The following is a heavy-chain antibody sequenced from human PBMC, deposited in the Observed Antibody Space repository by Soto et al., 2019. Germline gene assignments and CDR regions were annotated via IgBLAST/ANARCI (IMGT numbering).Heavy chain of an antibody. CDR1: GFTFSSYA. D-gene: IGHD5-12*01. Sequence: VSLRLSCAASGFTFSSYAMSWVRQAPGKGLEWVSAISGSGGSTYYADSVKGRFTISRDNSKNTLYLQMNSLRAEDTAVYYRAKGWYSGYDTFFDYWGQGTLVTVSS. CDR3: AKGWYSGYDTFFDY. J-gene: IGHJ4*02. V-gene: IGHV3-23*01. CDR2: ISGSGGST.